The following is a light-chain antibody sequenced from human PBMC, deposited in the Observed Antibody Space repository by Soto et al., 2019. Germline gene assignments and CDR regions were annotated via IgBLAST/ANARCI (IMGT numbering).Light chain of an antibody. V-gene: IGKV3-20*01. J-gene: IGKJ1*01. CDR2: AAS. CDR3: QQYGSSPKT. CDR1: QSVTSNY. Sequence: EIVLTQSPGTLPLSPGERATLSCRASQSVTSNYLAWYQQNPGQAPRLLIYAASSRATAIPDRFSGSGSGTDFTLTISRLEPEDFAVYYCQQYGSSPKTFGQGTKLEIK.